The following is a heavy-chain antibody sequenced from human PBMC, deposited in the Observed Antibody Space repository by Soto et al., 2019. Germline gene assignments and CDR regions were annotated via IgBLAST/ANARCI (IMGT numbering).Heavy chain of an antibody. Sequence: SEPLSLPFTVSGGSIAISYWRWIRQSAGKGLEWIGRIYSSGGADYNPSLKSRVTMSVDTSKNQFSLMLSSVTAADTAVYYCVIDCSAGSGCFFFDYWGQGTLVTVYS. CDR2: IYSSGGA. V-gene: IGHV4-4*07. J-gene: IGHJ4*02. D-gene: IGHD2-15*01. CDR3: VIDCSAGSGCFFFDY. CDR1: GGSIAISY.